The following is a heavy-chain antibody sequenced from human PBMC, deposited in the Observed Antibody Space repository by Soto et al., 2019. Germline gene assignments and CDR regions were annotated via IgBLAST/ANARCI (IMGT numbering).Heavy chain of an antibody. Sequence: VASVKVSCKASGYTFTSYGISWVRQAPGQGLEWMGWISAYNGNTNYAQKLQGRVTMTTDTSTSTAYMELRSLRSDDTAVYYCARGTMVRGVINYFDYWGQGTLVTVSS. V-gene: IGHV1-18*04. CDR3: ARGTMVRGVINYFDY. D-gene: IGHD3-10*01. CDR2: ISAYNGNT. J-gene: IGHJ4*02. CDR1: GYTFTSYG.